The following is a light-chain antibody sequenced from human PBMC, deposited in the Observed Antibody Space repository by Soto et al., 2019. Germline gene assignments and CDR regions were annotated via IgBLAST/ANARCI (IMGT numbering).Light chain of an antibody. V-gene: IGKV4-1*01. CDR3: QQYYHSPLT. CDR2: WAS. J-gene: IGKJ4*01. Sequence: DIVMTQSPDSLAVSLGERAAINCKSSQSVLYSSNNKNHLAWYQQKPGQPPKLLIYWASTRQSGVPDRFSGSGSGTYFTLTISSLQAEDVAVYYCQQYYHSPLTFGGGTKVEIK. CDR1: QSVLYSSNNKNH.